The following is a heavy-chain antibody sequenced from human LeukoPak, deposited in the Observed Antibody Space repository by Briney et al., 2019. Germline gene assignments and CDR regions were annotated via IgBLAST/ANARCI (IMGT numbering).Heavy chain of an antibody. CDR2: IRAYSTAT. CDR3: ASPLGPPPGY. CDR1: GFSFSYYN. J-gene: IGHJ4*02. V-gene: IGHV3-48*02. Sequence: GGSLILSCVASGFSFSYYNMNWVRQAPGKGLEWIAHIRAYSTATYYADSVKGRFTVSRDHANNALYLQMNSLKDEDTALYFCASPLGPPPGYWGQGTLVTVSS.